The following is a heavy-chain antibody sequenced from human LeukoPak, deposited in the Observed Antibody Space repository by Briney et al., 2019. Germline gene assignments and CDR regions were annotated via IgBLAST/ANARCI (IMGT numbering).Heavy chain of an antibody. Sequence: GESLKISCKGSGYSFTSYWIGWVRQMPGKGLEWMGIIYPGDSDTRYSPSFQGRVTISADKSISTAYLQWSSLKASDTAMYYCARHSPGPIAVAGIDYWGQGTLVTVSS. J-gene: IGHJ4*02. CDR3: ARHSPGPIAVAGIDY. CDR2: IYPGDSDT. D-gene: IGHD6-19*01. CDR1: GYSFTSYW. V-gene: IGHV5-51*01.